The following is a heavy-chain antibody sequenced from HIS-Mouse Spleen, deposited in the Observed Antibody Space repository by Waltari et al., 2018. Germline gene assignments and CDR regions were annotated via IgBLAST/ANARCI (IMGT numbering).Heavy chain of an antibody. CDR1: GFTFSSYW. Sequence: EVQLVESGGGLVQPGGSLRLACAASGFTFSSYWMSWVRQGPGKGLEWVANIKQDGREKYYVDSVKGRFTISRDNAKNSLYLQMNSLRAEDTAVYYCAREGDSGSYFDYWGQGTLVTVSS. V-gene: IGHV3-7*01. CDR2: IKQDGREK. CDR3: AREGDSGSYFDY. D-gene: IGHD1-26*01. J-gene: IGHJ4*02.